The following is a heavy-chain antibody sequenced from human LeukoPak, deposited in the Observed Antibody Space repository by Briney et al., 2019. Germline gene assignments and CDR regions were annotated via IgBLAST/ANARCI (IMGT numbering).Heavy chain of an antibody. V-gene: IGHV4-39*07. Sequence: SETLSLTCTVSGGSISSSSYYWGWIRQPPGKGLEWIGSIYYSGSTYYNPSLKSRVTISVDTSKNQFSLKLSSVTAADTAVYYCARDVYSVAAAGKEYYFDYWGQGTLVTVSS. CDR1: GGSISSSSYY. CDR3: ARDVYSVAAAGKEYYFDY. D-gene: IGHD6-13*01. J-gene: IGHJ4*02. CDR2: IYYSGST.